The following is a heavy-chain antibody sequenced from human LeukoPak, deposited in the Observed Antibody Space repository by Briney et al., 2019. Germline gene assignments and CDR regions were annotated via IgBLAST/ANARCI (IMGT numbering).Heavy chain of an antibody. CDR2: IYYSGST. V-gene: IGHV4-59*01. D-gene: IGHD6-19*01. CDR3: ASAEKYSSGWYRDY. Sequence: SETLSLTCTVSGGSISSYYWSWIRQPPGKGLEWIGYIYYSGSTNYNPSLKSRVTISVDTSKNQFSLKLSSVTAADTAVYYCASAEKYSSGWYRDYWGQGTLVTVSS. CDR1: GGSISSYY. J-gene: IGHJ4*02.